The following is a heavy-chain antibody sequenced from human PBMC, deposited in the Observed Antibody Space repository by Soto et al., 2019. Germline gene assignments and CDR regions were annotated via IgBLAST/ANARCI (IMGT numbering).Heavy chain of an antibody. V-gene: IGHV1-46*01. J-gene: IGHJ5*02. CDR2: INPSGGST. D-gene: IGHD2-15*01. Sequence: GASVKVSCKASGYTFTSYYMHWVRQAPGQGLEWMGIINPSGGSTGYAQKFQGRVTMTRNTSMSTAYMELSSLRSEDTAVYYCARRRINWFDPWGQGTLVTVSS. CDR3: ARRRINWFDP. CDR1: GYTFTSYY.